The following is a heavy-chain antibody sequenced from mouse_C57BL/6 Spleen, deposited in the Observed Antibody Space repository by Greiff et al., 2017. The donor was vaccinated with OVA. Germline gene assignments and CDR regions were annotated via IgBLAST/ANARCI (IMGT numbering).Heavy chain of an antibody. Sequence: EVQLQQSGPGLVKPSQSLSLTCSVTGYSITSGYYWNWIRQFPGNKLEWMGYISYDGSNNYNPSLKNRISITRDTSKNQFFLKLNSVTTEDTATYYCARGAYYYGSSPYAMDYWGQGTSVTVSS. V-gene: IGHV3-6*01. CDR3: ARGAYYYGSSPYAMDY. J-gene: IGHJ4*01. D-gene: IGHD1-1*01. CDR1: GYSITSGYY. CDR2: ISYDGSN.